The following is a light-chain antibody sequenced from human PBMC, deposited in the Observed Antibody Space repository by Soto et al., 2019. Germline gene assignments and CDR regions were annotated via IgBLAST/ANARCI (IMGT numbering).Light chain of an antibody. CDR1: QSVSSY. CDR2: DAS. V-gene: IGKV3-11*01. CDR3: QQRTNWPLT. J-gene: IGKJ4*01. Sequence: EIVLTQSPATLSLSPGERATLSCRASQSVSSYLAWYQQKPGQAPRLLIYDASNRATGIPARFSGSGSGTGFTFPISSLDPEDFAVYYCQQRTNWPLTFGGGTKVEIK.